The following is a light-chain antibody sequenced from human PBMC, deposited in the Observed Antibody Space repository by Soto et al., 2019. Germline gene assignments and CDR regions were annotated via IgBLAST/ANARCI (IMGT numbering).Light chain of an antibody. Sequence: SVLTQSPGTLSLSPGEGATLCCRTSQSLSSAYLAWYQQRPGQAPRLLIYAASSRATGIPDRFSGSGSGTDFTLTISRLEPEDFAVYYCQQYFGSLYTFGQGTKLEIK. CDR2: AAS. J-gene: IGKJ2*01. CDR3: QQYFGSLYT. CDR1: QSLSSAY. V-gene: IGKV3-20*01.